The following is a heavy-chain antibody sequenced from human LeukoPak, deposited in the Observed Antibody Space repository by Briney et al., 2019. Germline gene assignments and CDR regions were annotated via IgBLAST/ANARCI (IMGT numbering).Heavy chain of an antibody. Sequence: SETLSLTCTVSGGSINSYCWGWFRQPPGKGLEWVGSISYSGTTYYHPSLKNRVTISVDTSKTHFSLRLSSLTAADTAVFYCARHREIQYSGSPGEIWGQGTMVTVSS. V-gene: IGHV4-39*01. CDR2: ISYSGTT. J-gene: IGHJ3*02. CDR1: GGSINSYC. CDR3: ARHREIQYSGSPGEI. D-gene: IGHD1-26*01.